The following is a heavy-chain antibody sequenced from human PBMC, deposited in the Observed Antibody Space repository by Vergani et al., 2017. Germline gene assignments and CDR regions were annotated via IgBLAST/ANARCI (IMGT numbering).Heavy chain of an antibody. CDR2: IKQDGSEK. J-gene: IGHJ6*03. D-gene: IGHD3-3*01. V-gene: IGHV3-7*01. Sequence: EVQLVESGGGLVQPGGSLRLSCAASGFTFSSYWMSWVRQAPGKGLEWVANIKQDGSEKYYVDSVKGRFTISRDNAKNSLYLQMNSLRAEDTAVYYCARVEGTKLTIFGVVAKRYYYYMDVWGKGTTVTVSS. CDR1: GFTFSSYW. CDR3: ARVEGTKLTIFGVVAKRYYYYMDV.